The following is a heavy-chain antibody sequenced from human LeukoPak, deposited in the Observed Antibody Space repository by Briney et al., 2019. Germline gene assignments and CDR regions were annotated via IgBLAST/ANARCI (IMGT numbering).Heavy chain of an antibody. Sequence: SETLSLTCAVYGGSFSGDYCSLIRQPPGKGLEWIGEINHSGSTNYNPPLNSRVTISVDTSQNQFSLELSSVTPAHTAVYYCARRAGDYDSSGYXVSAYFDYWGQGTLVTVSS. CDR2: INHSGST. CDR3: ARRAGDYDSSGYXVSAYFDY. J-gene: IGHJ4*02. V-gene: IGHV4-34*01. D-gene: IGHD3-22*01. CDR1: GGSFSGDY.